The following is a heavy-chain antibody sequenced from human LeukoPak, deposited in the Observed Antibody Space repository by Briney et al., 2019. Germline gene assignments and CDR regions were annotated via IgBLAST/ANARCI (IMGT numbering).Heavy chain of an antibody. J-gene: IGHJ4*02. CDR2: IYNSGTKV. V-gene: IGHV3-23*05. D-gene: IGHD6-19*01. Sequence: GGSLRLSCVASGITFSTYSMTWVRQRPGKGLEWVASIYNSGTKVFYADSVKGRFTISRDNSDNVLFLQMDSQRAEDSAIYYCAKDIVPDSGWDLDYWGRGTLVTVSS. CDR3: AKDIVPDSGWDLDY. CDR1: GITFSTYS.